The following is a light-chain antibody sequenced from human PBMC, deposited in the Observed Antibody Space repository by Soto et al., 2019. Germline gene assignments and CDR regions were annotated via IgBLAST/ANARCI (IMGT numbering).Light chain of an antibody. V-gene: IGKV1-39*01. CDR1: RSIRTY. Sequence: DIQVTQSPSSLSASVGDRVTITCRASRSIRTYLNWYQQRPGKPPNLLIQTASTLQGGVPSRFSGSGSGTDFTLTISSLQPEDFATYYCQQTYSTLNSFGQGTKLEIK. J-gene: IGKJ2*03. CDR3: QQTYSTLNS. CDR2: TAS.